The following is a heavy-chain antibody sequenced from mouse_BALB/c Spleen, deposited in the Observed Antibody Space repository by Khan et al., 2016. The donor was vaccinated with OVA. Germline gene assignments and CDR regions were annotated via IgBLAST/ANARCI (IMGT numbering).Heavy chain of an antibody. J-gene: IGHJ4*01. CDR1: GYTFTSNT. V-gene: IGHV1-4*01. CDR3: ARRTTGYAMDY. D-gene: IGHD2-14*01. CDR2: INPRSDYT. Sequence: QIQLVQSGAELSRPGASVKMSCKASGYTFTSNTMHWVKQRPGQGLEWIGYINPRSDYTIYSQKFKDKATLTADISSSTAYMQLSSLTSDDSAVEYCARRTTGYAMDYWGQGTSVTVSS.